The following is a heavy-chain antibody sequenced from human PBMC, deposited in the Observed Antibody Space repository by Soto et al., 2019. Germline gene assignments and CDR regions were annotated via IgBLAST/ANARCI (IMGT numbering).Heavy chain of an antibody. J-gene: IGHJ4*02. CDR2: MSRSSRYI. D-gene: IGHD2-15*01. CDR1: GVTFSSSR. Sequence: GRSLRLSCAAYGVTFSSSRMNCGRHSPGKGLEWVSSMSRSSRYIYYADSVKGRFTISRDKAKNSVYLQMNSLRAEDTAVYYCARDGGVAANQANYFDYWGQGTLVTVSS. V-gene: IGHV3-21*01. CDR3: ARDGGVAANQANYFDY.